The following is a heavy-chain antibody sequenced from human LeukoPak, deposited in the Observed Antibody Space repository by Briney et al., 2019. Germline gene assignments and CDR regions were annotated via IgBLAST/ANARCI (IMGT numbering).Heavy chain of an antibody. J-gene: IGHJ3*02. CDR1: GYSFTSYW. CDR3: ARQKGENWLLGGPNAFDI. V-gene: IGHV5-51*01. D-gene: IGHD3-22*01. CDR2: IYPGDSDT. Sequence: GESLKISCKGSGYSFTSYWIGWVRQMPGKGLEWMGIIYPGDSDTRYSPSFQGQVTISADKSISTAYLQWSSLKASDTAMYYCARQKGENWLLGGPNAFDIWGQGTMVTVSS.